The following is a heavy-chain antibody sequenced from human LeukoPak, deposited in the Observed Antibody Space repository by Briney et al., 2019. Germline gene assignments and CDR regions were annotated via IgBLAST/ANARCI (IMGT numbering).Heavy chain of an antibody. CDR2: VHRSGNA. V-gene: IGHV4-4*07. Sequence: SETLSLTCSVSGGSISTYYWSWIWQPAGKGLEWIGRVHRSGNANYNPSLQSRVTMSVDTSKNQISLRLRSVTAADTAVYYCARDDFEYSVHYGMDVWGQGTAVSVSS. CDR1: GGSISTYY. CDR3: ARDDFEYSVHYGMDV. J-gene: IGHJ6*02. D-gene: IGHD3-9*01.